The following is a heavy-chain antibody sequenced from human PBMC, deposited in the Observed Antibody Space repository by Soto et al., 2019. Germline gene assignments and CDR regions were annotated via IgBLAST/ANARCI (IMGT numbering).Heavy chain of an antibody. V-gene: IGHV1-18*01. CDR2: ISAYNGNT. CDR1: GYTFTSYG. D-gene: IGHD6-13*01. CDR3: ARVGSSWYRGYYYYGMDV. J-gene: IGHJ6*02. Sequence: ASVKVSCKASGYTFTSYGISWVRQAPGQGLEWMGWISAYNGNTNYAQKLQGRVTMTTDTSTSTAYMELRSLRSDDTAVYYCARVGSSWYRGYYYYGMDVWGQGTTVTVSS.